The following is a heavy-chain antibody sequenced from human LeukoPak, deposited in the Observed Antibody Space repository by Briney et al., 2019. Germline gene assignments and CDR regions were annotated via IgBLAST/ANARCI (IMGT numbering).Heavy chain of an antibody. V-gene: IGHV3-66*01. Sequence: GGSLRLSCAASGFTVSSNYMSWVRQAPGKGLEWVSVIYSGGSTYYADSVKGRFTISRDNSKNTLYLQMNSLRAEDTAVYYCASGFDWLLSPFDYWGQGTLVTVSS. CDR1: GFTVSSNY. D-gene: IGHD3-9*01. CDR3: ASGFDWLLSPFDY. CDR2: IYSGGST. J-gene: IGHJ4*02.